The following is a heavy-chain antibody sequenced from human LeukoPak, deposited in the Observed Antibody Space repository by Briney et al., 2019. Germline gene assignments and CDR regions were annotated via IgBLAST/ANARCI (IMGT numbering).Heavy chain of an antibody. J-gene: IGHJ4*02. CDR2: VSAYNGNT. CDR3: ASRTYYDSSGYPN. CDR1: GYTFTSYG. D-gene: IGHD3-22*01. Sequence: ASVKVSCQASGYTFTSYGISWVRQAPGQGLERMGWVSAYNGNTNYAQKFQGRVTITADESTSTAYMELSSLRSEDTAVYYCASRTYYDSSGYPNWGQGTLVTVSS. V-gene: IGHV1-18*01.